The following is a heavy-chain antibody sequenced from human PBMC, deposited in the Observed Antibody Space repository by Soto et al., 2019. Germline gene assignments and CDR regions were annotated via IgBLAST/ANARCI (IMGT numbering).Heavy chain of an antibody. Sequence: PGESLKISCKGSGYSFTSYWIGWVRQMPGKGLEWMGIIYPGDSDTRYSPSFQGQVTISADKSISTAYLQWSSLKASDTAMYYCAGGGVRGVITRTRDYYCMDFWGQGTTVTVSS. CDR2: IYPGDSDT. CDR1: GYSFTSYW. J-gene: IGHJ6*02. CDR3: AGGGVRGVITRTRDYYCMDF. D-gene: IGHD3-10*01. V-gene: IGHV5-51*01.